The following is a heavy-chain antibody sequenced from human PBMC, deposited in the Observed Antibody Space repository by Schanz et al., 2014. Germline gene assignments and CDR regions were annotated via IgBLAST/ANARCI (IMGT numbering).Heavy chain of an antibody. D-gene: IGHD3-22*01. V-gene: IGHV4-59*01. Sequence: QVQLQQSGPGLVRPSETLSLTCTVSGGSIKSYYWNWIRQPPGKGLEWIGHRDSSGSTKYNPSLKSRVTISIDTSKNQISLRLRSVTEADTAVYYCARDIQYHYDTSGPVGAFDIWGQGTVVTVSS. CDR1: GGSIKSYY. CDR3: ARDIQYHYDTSGPVGAFDI. CDR2: RDSSGST. J-gene: IGHJ3*02.